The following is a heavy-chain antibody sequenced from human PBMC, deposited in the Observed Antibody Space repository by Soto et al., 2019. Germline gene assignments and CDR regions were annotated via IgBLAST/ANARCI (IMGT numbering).Heavy chain of an antibody. Sequence: KPSETLSLTCTVSGGSISSGDYYWSWIRQPPGKGLEWIGYIYYSGSTYYNPSLKSRVTISVDTSKNQFSLKLSSVTAADTAVYYCARENYYDSSGSLYWGQGTLVTVSS. V-gene: IGHV4-30-4*01. CDR1: GGSISSGDYY. D-gene: IGHD3-22*01. CDR3: ARENYYDSSGSLY. J-gene: IGHJ4*02. CDR2: IYYSGST.